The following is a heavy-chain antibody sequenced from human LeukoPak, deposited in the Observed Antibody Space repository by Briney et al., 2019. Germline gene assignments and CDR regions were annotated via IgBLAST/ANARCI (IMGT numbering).Heavy chain of an antibody. J-gene: IGHJ3*02. D-gene: IGHD3-3*01. CDR3: ARPASPQYYDFWSGYYDAAFDI. Sequence: PGESLKISCKGSGYSFTNYWIGWVRQMPGKGLEWMGIIYPGDSDTRYSPSFQGQDTISADKSISTAYLQWSSLKASDTAMYYCARPASPQYYDFWSGYYDAAFDIWGQGTMVTVSS. CDR1: GYSFTNYW. CDR2: IYPGDSDT. V-gene: IGHV5-51*01.